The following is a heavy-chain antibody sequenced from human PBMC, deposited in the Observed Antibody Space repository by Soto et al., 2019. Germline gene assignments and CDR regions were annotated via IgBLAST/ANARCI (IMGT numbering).Heavy chain of an antibody. CDR2: INDSGNI. V-gene: IGHV4-34*01. J-gene: IGHJ6*03. D-gene: IGHD3-10*01. Sequence: QVQLQQWGAGLLKPSETLSLTCAVYGGSFSGYKWTWIRQIPGKGLEWIGEINDSGNINYNPSPRSRVTILLDTPKKQIPLRRSSVTAADAAVYYCARGLILWFVELARRGSYYYYMDVWGKGTTVTVSS. CDR1: GGSFSGYK. CDR3: ARGLILWFVELARRGSYYYYMDV.